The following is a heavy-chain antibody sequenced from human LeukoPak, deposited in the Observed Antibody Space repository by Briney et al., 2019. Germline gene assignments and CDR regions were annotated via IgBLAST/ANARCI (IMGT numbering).Heavy chain of an antibody. V-gene: IGHV3-21*01. CDR3: ARNRPPDV. Sequence: MAGGSLSLSCTASGFTFSSFTMNWVRQAPGKGLEWVSSISGSSSDIYYADSVKGRFTISRDNAENSLFLQMNSLRAEDTAVYYCARNRPPDVWGQGTTVTVSS. D-gene: IGHD1-14*01. J-gene: IGHJ6*02. CDR1: GFTFSSFT. CDR2: ISGSSSDI.